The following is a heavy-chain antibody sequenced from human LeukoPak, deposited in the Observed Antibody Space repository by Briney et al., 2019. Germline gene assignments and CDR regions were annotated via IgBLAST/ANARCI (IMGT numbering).Heavy chain of an antibody. V-gene: IGHV4-59*01. D-gene: IGHD5-18*01. J-gene: IGHJ4*02. CDR3: ARAGGRDGYRPHYFDY. CDR1: GGSISSYY. Sequence: SETLSLTCTVSGGSISSYYWSWIRQPPGKGLEWIGYIYYSGSTNYNPSLKSRVTISVDTSKNQFSLKLSSVTAADTAVYYCARAGGRDGYRPHYFDYWGQGTLVTVSS. CDR2: IYYSGST.